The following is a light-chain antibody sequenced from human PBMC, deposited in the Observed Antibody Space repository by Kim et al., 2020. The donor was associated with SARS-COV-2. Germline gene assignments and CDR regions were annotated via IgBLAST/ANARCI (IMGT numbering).Light chain of an antibody. V-gene: IGLV3-9*01. Sequence: SVALGQTARITCGGNNIGSKNVHWYQQKPGQAPVLVIYRDSNRPSGIPELFSGSNSGNTATLTISRAQAGDEADYYCQVWDSSTVVFGGGTQLTVL. CDR3: QVWDSSTVV. CDR1: NIGSKN. CDR2: RDS. J-gene: IGLJ2*01.